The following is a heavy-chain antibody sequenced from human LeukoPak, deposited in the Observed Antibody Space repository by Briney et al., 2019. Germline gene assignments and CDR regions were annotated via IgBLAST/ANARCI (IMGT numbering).Heavy chain of an antibody. V-gene: IGHV3-21*01. CDR1: GFTFSSYS. CDR2: ISSSGYI. J-gene: IGHJ4*02. Sequence: GGSLRLSCAASGFTFSSYSMNWVRQAPGKGLEWVSSISSSGYIYYADSVKGRFTISRDNAKNSLYLQMNSLRAEDTAVYYCARDLPGDYWGQGTLVTVSS. D-gene: IGHD3-10*01. CDR3: ARDLPGDY.